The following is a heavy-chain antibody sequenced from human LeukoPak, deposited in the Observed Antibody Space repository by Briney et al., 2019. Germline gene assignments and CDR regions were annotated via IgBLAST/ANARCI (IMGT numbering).Heavy chain of an antibody. Sequence: PSETLSLTCAVSGGSISSGGYSWSWTRQPPGKGLEWIGYIYHSGSTYYNPSLKSRVTISVDRSKNQFSLKLSSVTAADTAVYYCARTITIFGGDWFDPWGQGTLVTVSS. V-gene: IGHV4-30-2*01. D-gene: IGHD3-3*01. J-gene: IGHJ5*02. CDR1: GGSISSGGYS. CDR3: ARTITIFGGDWFDP. CDR2: IYHSGST.